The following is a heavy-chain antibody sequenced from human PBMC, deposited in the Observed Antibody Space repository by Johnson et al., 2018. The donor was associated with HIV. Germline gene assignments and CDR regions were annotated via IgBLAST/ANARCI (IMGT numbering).Heavy chain of an antibody. CDR1: GFTFSSYA. V-gene: IGHV3-30*04. CDR2: ISYDGSNK. D-gene: IGHD2-21*02. CDR3: ARRQPTRDLFALDDGLDI. Sequence: QVQLVESGGGVVQPGRSLRLSCAASGFTFSSYAMHWVRQAPGKGLEWVAVISYDGSNKYYADSVKGRFTISRDNSKNTLYLQMISLRAEDTAMYYCARRQPTRDLFALDDGLDIWGQGTMVTVS. J-gene: IGHJ3*02.